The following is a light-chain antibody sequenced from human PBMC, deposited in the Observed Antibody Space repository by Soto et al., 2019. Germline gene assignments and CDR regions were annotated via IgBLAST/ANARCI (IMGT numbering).Light chain of an antibody. CDR3: QQYNTWYT. CDR2: GAS. J-gene: IGKJ2*01. Sequence: ETVMTQSTATLSVSPGERATLSCRASQSINSNLAWYQRKPGQAPRLLMYGASVRAAVIPARFSGSGSGTEFTLTISSLQSEDFAVYYCQQYNTWYTFGQGTNLEIK. CDR1: QSINSN. V-gene: IGKV3-15*01.